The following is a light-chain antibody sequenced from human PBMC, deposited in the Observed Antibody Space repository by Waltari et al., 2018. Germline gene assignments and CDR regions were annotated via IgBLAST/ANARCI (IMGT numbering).Light chain of an antibody. CDR3: QQANSFPLT. Sequence: DIQMTQSPSSLSASVGDRFTITCRASQGINNWLAWYQQKPGKAPKLLIYAASSLQSGVPSRFSGSGSGTDFTLTISSLQPEDFATYYCQQANSFPLTFGQGTKVEIK. J-gene: IGKJ1*01. CDR2: AAS. V-gene: IGKV1-12*01. CDR1: QGINNW.